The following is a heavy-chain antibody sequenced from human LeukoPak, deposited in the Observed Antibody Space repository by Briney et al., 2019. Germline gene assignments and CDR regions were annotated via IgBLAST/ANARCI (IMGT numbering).Heavy chain of an antibody. CDR2: IKQDGSEK. D-gene: IGHD5-24*01. CDR3: AREMATASRAFDI. V-gene: IGHV3-7*01. J-gene: IGHJ3*02. CDR1: GFIFSNYW. Sequence: PGGSLRLSCAASGFIFSNYWMSWVRQAPGKGLEWVANIKQDGSEKYYVDSVKGRFTISRDNAKNSQYLQMNSLRAEDTAVYYCAREMATASRAFDIWGQGTMVTVSS.